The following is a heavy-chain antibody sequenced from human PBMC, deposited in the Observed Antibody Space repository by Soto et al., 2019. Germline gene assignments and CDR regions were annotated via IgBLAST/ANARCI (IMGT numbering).Heavy chain of an antibody. CDR3: ACLTRWDYGDYEFDY. Sequence: ASVKVSCKASGYTFTSYGISWVRQAPGQGLEWMGWISAYNGNTNYAQKLQGRVTMTTDTSTSTAYMELRSLRSDDTAVYYCACLTRWDYGDYEFDYWGQGTLVTVSS. CDR1: GYTFTSYG. V-gene: IGHV1-18*01. D-gene: IGHD4-17*01. CDR2: ISAYNGNT. J-gene: IGHJ4*02.